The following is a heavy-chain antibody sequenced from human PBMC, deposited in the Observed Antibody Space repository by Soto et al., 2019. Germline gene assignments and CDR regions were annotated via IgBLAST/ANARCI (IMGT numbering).Heavy chain of an antibody. V-gene: IGHV3-21*06. CDR3: SGCSGGACHKNYGMDV. D-gene: IGHD2-15*01. J-gene: IGHJ6*01. Sequence: EVHLVESGGGLVKPGGSLRLSCAVSGFTFSSCTMNWVRQAPGRGLEWVSSISPSSGHIYYADSVKGQFTISRDNAKNSLFLQMHSLRGEETAVYYCSGCSGGACHKNYGMDVWGQGTTVTVSS. CDR1: GFTFSSCT. CDR2: ISPSSGHI.